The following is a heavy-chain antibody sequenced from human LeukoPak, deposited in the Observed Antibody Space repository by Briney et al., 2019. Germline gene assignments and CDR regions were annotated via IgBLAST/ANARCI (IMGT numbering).Heavy chain of an antibody. Sequence: GGSLRLSCAASGVTVSSSHMTWVRQAPGKGLERVSTIYNADNTNYADSVKGRFTISRDNSENTLYLQMNSLRAEDTAVYFCAKASQWLAFDYWGQGTLVTVSS. D-gene: IGHD6-19*01. CDR3: AKASQWLAFDY. CDR1: GVTVSSSH. CDR2: IYNADNT. J-gene: IGHJ4*02. V-gene: IGHV3-66*01.